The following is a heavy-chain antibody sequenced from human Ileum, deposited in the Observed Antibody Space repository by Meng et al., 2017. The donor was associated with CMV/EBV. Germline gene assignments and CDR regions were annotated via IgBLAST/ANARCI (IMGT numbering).Heavy chain of an antibody. Sequence: VQSGAWGQKPRASLKVSLDSYGVTCTDSSRHWVGQAPGQGLEWMGWTHSKSSGTNYEQEFQGRGTMPRDTSISTANIEQLRLISDDTAIYYCARSIRVGATGWHFDYWGQGTLVTVAS. CDR1: GVTCTDSS. J-gene: IGHJ4*02. CDR2: THSKSSGT. V-gene: IGHV1-2*02. D-gene: IGHD1-26*01. CDR3: ARSIRVGATGWHFDY.